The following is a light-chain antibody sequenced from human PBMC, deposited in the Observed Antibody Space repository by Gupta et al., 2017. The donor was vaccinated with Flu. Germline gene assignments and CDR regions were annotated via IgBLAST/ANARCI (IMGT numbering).Light chain of an antibody. CDR3: MHDVRWPWT. Sequence: DVVMTQSPLSLPVTLGQTASISCKSSEGLVFVVGYTYLHWVHQRPGQSPRRLIYKVSNRDYGVPDRCSGSGSGTEFILKISRVEADDVGTYYCMHDVRWPWTFGQGTKVEI. CDR1: EGLVFVVGYTY. J-gene: IGKJ1*01. CDR2: KVS. V-gene: IGKV2-30*01.